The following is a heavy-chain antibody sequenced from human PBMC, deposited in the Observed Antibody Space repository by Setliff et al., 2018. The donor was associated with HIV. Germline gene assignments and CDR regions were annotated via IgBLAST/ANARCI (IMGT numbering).Heavy chain of an antibody. CDR3: AREIWGQVAHVPYGMDV. V-gene: IGHV4-59*12. CDR1: GGSIGSNY. J-gene: IGHJ6*02. CDR2: IYYTGST. D-gene: IGHD5-12*01. Sequence: SETLSLTCTVSGGSIGSNYLNWIRQPPGKGLEWIGYIYYTGSTNYNPSLKSRVTMSVDTSKNQFSLKVRYVTAADTAIYYCAREIWGQVAHVPYGMDVWGQGTTVTVSS.